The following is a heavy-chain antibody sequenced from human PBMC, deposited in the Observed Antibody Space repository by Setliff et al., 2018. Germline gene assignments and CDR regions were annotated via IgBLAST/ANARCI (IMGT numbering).Heavy chain of an antibody. D-gene: IGHD6-19*01. Sequence: SETLSLTCTVSGGSISSSSYYWGWIRQPPGKGLEWIGRIYYSGSTYYNPSLKSRVTISVDTSKNQFSLKLSSVTAADTAVYYCARVSQYSSGWYYYYYYGMDVWGQGTTVTVSS. J-gene: IGHJ6*02. V-gene: IGHV4-39*07. CDR3: ARVSQYSSGWYYYYYYGMDV. CDR1: GGSISSSSYY. CDR2: IYYSGST.